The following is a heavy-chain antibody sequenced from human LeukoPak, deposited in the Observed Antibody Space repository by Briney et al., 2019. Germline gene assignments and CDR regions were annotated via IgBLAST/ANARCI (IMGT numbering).Heavy chain of an antibody. Sequence: LSLTCAVYGGSFSGYYWSWIRQPPGKGLEWVADINYSRSSIYYAASVKGRFTVSRDNAKYSMDLQMNSLRAEDTAVYYCVARRYYGSGSPHWGQGTLVTVSS. CDR1: GGSFSGYY. CDR2: INYSRSSI. J-gene: IGHJ4*02. CDR3: VARRYYGSGSPH. V-gene: IGHV3-11*01. D-gene: IGHD3-10*01.